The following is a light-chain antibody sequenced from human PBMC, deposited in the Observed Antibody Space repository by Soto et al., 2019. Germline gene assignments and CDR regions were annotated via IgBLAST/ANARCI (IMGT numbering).Light chain of an antibody. CDR3: SAYVGNNNLV. V-gene: IGLV2-8*01. CDR2: EVN. J-gene: IGLJ2*01. CDR1: SSDVGDYNY. Sequence: QSALTQPPSASGSPGQSVTISCTGTSSDVGDYNYVSWYQQLPGKAPKLMIYEVNKRPSGVPDRFSGSKSGNTASLTVSGLQAEDEGDYFCSAYVGNNNLVFGGGTKLTVL.